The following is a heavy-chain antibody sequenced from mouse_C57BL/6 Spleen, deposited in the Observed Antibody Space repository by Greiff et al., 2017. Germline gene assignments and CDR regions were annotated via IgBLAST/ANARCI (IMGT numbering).Heavy chain of an antibody. CDR1: GYAFSSYW. V-gene: IGHV1-80*01. CDR2: IHPGDGDT. J-gene: IGHJ2*01. D-gene: IGHD2-1*01. CDR3: ARSEGNPYYFDY. Sequence: QVQLQQSGAELVKPGASVKISCKASGYAFSSYWMNWVKQRPGKGLEWIGQIHPGDGDTNYNGKFKGKATLTADKSSSTAYMQLSSLPSEDSAVYFCARSEGNPYYFDYWGQGTTLTVSS.